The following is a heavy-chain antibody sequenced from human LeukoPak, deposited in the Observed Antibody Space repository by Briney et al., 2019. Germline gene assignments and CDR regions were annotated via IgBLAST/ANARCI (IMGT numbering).Heavy chain of an antibody. Sequence: GGSLRLSCAASGFTFSSYEMNWVRQAPGKGLEWVSYISSSGSTIYYADSVKGRFTISRDNAKNSLYLQMNSLRAEDTAVYYCARGDRLGGYYYYYYMDVWGKGTTVTISS. CDR3: ARGDRLGGYYYYYYMDV. D-gene: IGHD7-27*01. J-gene: IGHJ6*03. CDR2: ISSSGSTI. CDR1: GFTFSSYE. V-gene: IGHV3-48*03.